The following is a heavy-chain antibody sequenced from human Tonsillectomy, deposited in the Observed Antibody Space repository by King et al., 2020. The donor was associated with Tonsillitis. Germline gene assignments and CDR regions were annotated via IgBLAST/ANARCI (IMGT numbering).Heavy chain of an antibody. CDR2: ISGYNGDT. J-gene: IGHJ4*02. V-gene: IGHV1-18*01. D-gene: IGHD4-11*01. CDR3: TRSSATATAYYFAN. Sequence: VQLVQSGTEMKKPGASVKVSCRASGYTFSIQGMTWVRQAPGQGLEWMGWISGYNGDTKYAQRLQGRVTMTTDTSTSTAYLELRNLRSDDTAVYFCTRSSATATAYYFANWGQGTLVTVSS. CDR1: GYTFSIQG.